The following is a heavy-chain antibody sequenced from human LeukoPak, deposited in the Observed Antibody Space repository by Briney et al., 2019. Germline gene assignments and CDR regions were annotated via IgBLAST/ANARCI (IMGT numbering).Heavy chain of an antibody. Sequence: QAGGSLRLSCAASGFTFSSYGMHWVRQAPGKGLEWVAVISYDGSNKYYVDSVKGRFTISRDNSKNTLYLQMNSLRAEDTAVYYCARGGSYLSAFDIWGQGTMVTVSS. CDR3: ARGGSYLSAFDI. CDR2: ISYDGSNK. CDR1: GFTFSSYG. D-gene: IGHD1-26*01. J-gene: IGHJ3*02. V-gene: IGHV3-33*05.